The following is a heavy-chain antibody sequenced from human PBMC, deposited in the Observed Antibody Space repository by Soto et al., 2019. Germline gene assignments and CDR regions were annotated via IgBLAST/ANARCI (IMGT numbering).Heavy chain of an antibody. CDR1: VGSITSTSYY. V-gene: IGHV4-39*01. D-gene: IGHD2-8*01. CDR2: IYYSGST. CDR3: ARPTPTQGIVLLFGGPSGWFDP. J-gene: IGHJ5*02. Sequence: NPSETLSLTGTVSVGSITSTSYYWGWVLQPPGKGLEWIGSIYYSGSTYDNPSLKSRGTISVDTSKNQFSLKLSYVTAADTAVYYGARPTPTQGIVLLFGGPSGWFDPWCHGTLVTVSS.